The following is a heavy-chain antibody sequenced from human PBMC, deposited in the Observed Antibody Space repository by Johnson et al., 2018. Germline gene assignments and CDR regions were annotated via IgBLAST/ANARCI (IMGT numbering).Heavy chain of an antibody. CDR1: GFTFDDYA. V-gene: IGHV3-9*01. CDR2: IRWYSGSI. CDR3: AKGFYSDYYYGMDV. D-gene: IGHD2-21*01. Sequence: VQLVESGGGLVQPGRSLRLSCEASGFTFDDYAMHWVRQAPGKGLEWVSGIRWYSGSIDYEDSVKGRFTISRDNAKNSLYLQMNNLRAEDTALYYCAKGFYSDYYYGMDVWGQGTTVTVSS. J-gene: IGHJ6*02.